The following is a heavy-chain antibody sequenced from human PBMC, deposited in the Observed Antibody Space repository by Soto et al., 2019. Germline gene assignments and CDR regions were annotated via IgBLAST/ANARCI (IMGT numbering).Heavy chain of an antibody. J-gene: IGHJ4*02. V-gene: IGHV2-5*01. CDR1: GFSLKNSGVC. Sequence: QITLEESGPSLVKPTQTLTLTCTFSGFSLKNSGVCVAWIHQPPGKALEWLALIYWNDDKRYSPTLKNRININKDTSKNQVVLTMTNRDTVDTGTYYCAHRRGIAAIATFDYWGQGMLVTVSS. CDR2: IYWNDDK. CDR3: AHRRGIAAIATFDY. D-gene: IGHD6-13*01.